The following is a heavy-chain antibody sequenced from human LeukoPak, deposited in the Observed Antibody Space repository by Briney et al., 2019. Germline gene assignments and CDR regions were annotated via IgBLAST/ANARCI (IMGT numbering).Heavy chain of an antibody. CDR3: AKSASRDYGGNSYWFDP. CDR1: GFTFSSYG. J-gene: IGHJ5*02. D-gene: IGHD4-23*01. CDR2: TSYDGSNK. V-gene: IGHV3-30*18. Sequence: PGRSLRLSSAASGFTFSSYGMHWVRQAPGKGLEWVAVTSYDGSNKYYADSVKGRFTISRDDSKNTLYLQMNSLRAEDTAVYYCAKSASRDYGGNSYWFDPWGQGTLVTVSS.